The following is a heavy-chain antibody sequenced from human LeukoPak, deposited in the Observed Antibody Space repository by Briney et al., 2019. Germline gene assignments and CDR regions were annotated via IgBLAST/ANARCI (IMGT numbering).Heavy chain of an antibody. D-gene: IGHD3-22*01. CDR3: ARGRNDISMIVVVMTSVSYYLDV. Sequence: SETLSLTCAVYGGSFSGYYWTWIRQSPGKGLEWIVDINPSGSTYYNPSLKRRLTISGDTSNNQVSLKLRSVTAADTAVYYCARGRNDISMIVVVMTSVSYYLDVWGKGTTVTVS. V-gene: IGHV4-34*01. J-gene: IGHJ6*03. CDR2: INPSGST. CDR1: GGSFSGYY.